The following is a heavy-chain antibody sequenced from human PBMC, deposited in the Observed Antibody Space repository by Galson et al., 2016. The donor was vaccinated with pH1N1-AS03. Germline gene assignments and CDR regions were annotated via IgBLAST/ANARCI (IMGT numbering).Heavy chain of an antibody. V-gene: IGHV3-7*03. D-gene: IGHD3-3*01. J-gene: IGHJ3*01. CDR2: IKQDSSEK. Sequence: SLRLSCAASGITFSGHWMTWVRQAPGKGLEWVANIKQDSSEKYYVDSVKGRFTISRDNAKNSLYLQMNSLRVEDTAIYYCARGKDFWSGYPNDPFDLWGQGTMVTVSS. CDR1: GITFSGHW. CDR3: ARGKDFWSGYPNDPFDL.